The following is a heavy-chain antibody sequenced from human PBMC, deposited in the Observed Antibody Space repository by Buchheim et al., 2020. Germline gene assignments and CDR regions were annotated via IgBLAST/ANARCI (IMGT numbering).Heavy chain of an antibody. J-gene: IGHJ6*02. Sequence: EVQLVESGGGLVQPGGSLRLSCAASGFTFSSYWMSWVRQAPGKGLEWVANIKQDGSEKCYVDSVKGRFTISRDNAKNSLYLQMNSLRAEDTAVYYCARDSGYDFRGYYYYYGMDVWGQGTT. CDR2: IKQDGSEK. CDR3: ARDSGYDFRGYYYYYGMDV. D-gene: IGHD5-12*01. CDR1: GFTFSSYW. V-gene: IGHV3-7*03.